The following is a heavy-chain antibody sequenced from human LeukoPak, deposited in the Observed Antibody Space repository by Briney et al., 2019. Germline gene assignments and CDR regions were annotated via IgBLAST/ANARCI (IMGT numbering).Heavy chain of an antibody. CDR3: AKAPSGDSSGYYTDAFDI. V-gene: IGHV3-74*01. D-gene: IGHD3-22*01. CDR2: NNGDGSTT. Sequence: PGGSLRLSCVAPGFSLSGYWMYWVRQAPGKGLMYISRNNGDGSTTNYADVVKGRFTISRDNAKNSLYLQMNSLRAEDTAFYYCAKAPSGDSSGYYTDAFDIWGQGTMVTVSS. CDR1: GFSLSGYW. J-gene: IGHJ3*02.